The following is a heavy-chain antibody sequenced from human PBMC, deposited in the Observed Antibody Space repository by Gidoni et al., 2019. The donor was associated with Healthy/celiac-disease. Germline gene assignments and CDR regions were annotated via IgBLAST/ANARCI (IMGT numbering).Heavy chain of an antibody. CDR2: INPSGGST. J-gene: IGHJ6*03. V-gene: IGHV1-46*01. CDR3: ARVPITMVQGVPHYYYYYMDV. D-gene: IGHD3-10*01. Sequence: QVQLVQSGAEAKKPGASVKVSCKASGYTFTSYYMHWVRQAPGQGLEWMGIINPSGGSTSYAQKFQGRVTMTRDTSTSTVYMELSSLRSEDSAVYYCARVPITMVQGVPHYYYYYMDVWGKGTTVTVSS. CDR1: GYTFTSYY.